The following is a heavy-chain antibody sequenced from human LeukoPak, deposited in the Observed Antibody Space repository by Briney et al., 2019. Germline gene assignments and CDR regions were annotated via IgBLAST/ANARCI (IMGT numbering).Heavy chain of an antibody. J-gene: IGHJ6*02. CDR3: ARDLGGYSYGYDYYYYGMDV. Sequence: SETLSLTCTVSGGSISSYYWSWIRQPPGKGLEGIGYIYYSGSTNYNPSLKSRVTISVDTSKNQFSLKRSSVTAADTAVYYCARDLGGYSYGYDYYYYGMDVWGQGTTVTVSS. V-gene: IGHV4-59*01. D-gene: IGHD5-18*01. CDR2: IYYSGST. CDR1: GGSISSYY.